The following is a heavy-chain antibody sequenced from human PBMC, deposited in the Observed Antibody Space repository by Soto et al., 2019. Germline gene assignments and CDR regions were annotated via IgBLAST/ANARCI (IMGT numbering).Heavy chain of an antibody. CDR3: ARHPDY. CDR2: IYYSGST. Sequence: QVQLQESGPGLVKPSETLSLTCTVSGGSISSYYWSWIRQPPGKGLEWIGYIYYSGSTNYNPSLXSXXTSAVDTSKNQFTLKLSSVTAADPAVYYCARHPDYWGQGTLVTVSS. J-gene: IGHJ4*02. CDR1: GGSISSYY. V-gene: IGHV4-59*08.